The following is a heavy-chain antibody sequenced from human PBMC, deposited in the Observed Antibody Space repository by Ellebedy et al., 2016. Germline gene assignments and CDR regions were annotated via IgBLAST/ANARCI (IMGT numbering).Heavy chain of an antibody. D-gene: IGHD3-10*01. CDR2: INHSGST. V-gene: IGHV4-34*01. CDR1: GGSFSGYY. CDR3: ARGQLFGWFNP. J-gene: IGHJ5*02. Sequence: SETLSLXXAVYGGSFSGYYWSWIRQPPGKGLEWIGEINHSGSTNYNPSLKSRVTISVDTSKNQFSLKLSSVTAADTAVYYCARGQLFGWFNPWGQGTLVTVSS.